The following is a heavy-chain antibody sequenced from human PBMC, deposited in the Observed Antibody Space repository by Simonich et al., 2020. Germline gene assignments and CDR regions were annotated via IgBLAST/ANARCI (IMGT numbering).Heavy chain of an antibody. D-gene: IGHD6-13*01. CDR2: INHSGRT. V-gene: IGHV4-34*01. J-gene: IGHJ1*01. Sequence: QVQLQQWGAGLLKPSETLSLTCAVYGGSFSGYYWSWIRQPPGKGLEWIGEINHSGRTNYTPSLKSRDTISVDTSKNQFSLKLSSVTAADTAVYYCARGLRVAAAGTAFQHWGQGTLVTVSS. CDR1: GGSFSGYY. CDR3: ARGLRVAAAGTAFQH.